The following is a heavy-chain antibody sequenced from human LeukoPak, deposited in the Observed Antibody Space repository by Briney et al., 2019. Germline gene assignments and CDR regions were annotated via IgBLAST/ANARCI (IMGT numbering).Heavy chain of an antibody. Sequence: GGSLRLSCAVSGFAFGSEAMSWVRQSPARGLEWVASISPGGGTTYYADSVKGRFTISRDNAKNSLYLQMNSLRAEDTAVYYCAGSRDGYNYRGDYWGQGTLVTVSS. CDR3: AGSRDGYNYRGDY. J-gene: IGHJ4*02. D-gene: IGHD5-24*01. CDR2: ISPGGGTT. V-gene: IGHV3-23*01. CDR1: GFAFGSEA.